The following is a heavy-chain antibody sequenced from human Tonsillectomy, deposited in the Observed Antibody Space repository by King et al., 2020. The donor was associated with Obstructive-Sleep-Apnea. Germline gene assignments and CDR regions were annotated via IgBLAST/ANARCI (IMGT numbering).Heavy chain of an antibody. CDR2: SIPLLNVT. CDR1: GGTISTYG. D-gene: IGHD2-21*01. V-gene: IGHV1-69*10. J-gene: IGHJ4*02. CDR3: AREDDWTGFDY. Sequence: QVQLVQSGAEVKKPGSSVKVSCKASGGTISTYGTSWVRQAPGHGLEWMGGSIPLLNVTNYAQKFVGRVTISVDITTETSYMELTSLMSEDTAIYFCAREDDWTGFDYWGQGTLVTVSS.